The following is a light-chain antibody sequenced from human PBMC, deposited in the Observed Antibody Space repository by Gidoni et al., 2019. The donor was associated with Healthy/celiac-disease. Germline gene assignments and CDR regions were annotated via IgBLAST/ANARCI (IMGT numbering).Light chain of an antibody. CDR2: SNN. CDR1: SSNIGSNT. CDR3: AAWDDSLNGRV. J-gene: IGLJ2*01. V-gene: IGLV1-44*01. Sequence: QSVLTQPPSASGTPGPSVNISCSGSSSNIGSNTVNWYQQLPGTAPKLLIYSNNQRPSGVPDRFSGSKSGTSASLAISGLQSEDEADYYCAAWDDSLNGRVFGGGTKLTVL.